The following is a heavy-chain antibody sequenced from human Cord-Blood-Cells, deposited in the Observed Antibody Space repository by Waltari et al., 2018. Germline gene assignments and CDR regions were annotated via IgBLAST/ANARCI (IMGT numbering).Heavy chain of an antibody. CDR3: ATEQRYCSSTSCYGWFDP. D-gene: IGHD2-2*01. CDR1: GYTLTELS. V-gene: IGHV1-24*01. Sequence: QVQLVQSGAEVKKPGASVKVSCKVSGYTLTELSMHWLRPAPGKGLEWMGGFDPEDGETIYAQKFQGRVTMTEDTSTDTAYMELSSLRSEDTAVYYCATEQRYCSSTSCYGWFDPWGQGTLVTVSS. J-gene: IGHJ5*02. CDR2: FDPEDGET.